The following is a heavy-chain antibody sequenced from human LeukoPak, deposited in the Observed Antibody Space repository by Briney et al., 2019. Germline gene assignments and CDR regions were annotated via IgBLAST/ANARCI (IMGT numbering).Heavy chain of an antibody. Sequence: SETLSLTCTVSGGSISSYYWSWIRQPPGKGLEWIGYIYYSGSTNYNPSLKSRVTISVDTSKNQFSLKLSSVTAADTAVYYCARDDGSEYYGMDVWGQGTTVTVSS. J-gene: IGHJ6*02. CDR3: ARDDGSEYYGMDV. CDR2: IYYSGST. D-gene: IGHD3-10*01. V-gene: IGHV4-59*01. CDR1: GGSISSYY.